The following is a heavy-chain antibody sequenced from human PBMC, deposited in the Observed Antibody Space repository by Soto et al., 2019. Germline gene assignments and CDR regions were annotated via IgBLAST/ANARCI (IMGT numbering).Heavy chain of an antibody. J-gene: IGHJ6*02. V-gene: IGHV3-33*08. CDR3: ARSDCTGAYCYSWPFNYGVDV. CDR1: GFTFNTYG. D-gene: IGHD2-21*02. CDR2: LWYDGSNK. Sequence: QVQLVESGGGVVQPGGSLRLSCTTSGFTFNTYGMHWVRQSPGKGLEWVALLWYDGSNKYYADSVKGRFTISRDNSKNTLYLQMNSLRAEDTALYYCARSDCTGAYCYSWPFNYGVDVWGQGTTVTVSS.